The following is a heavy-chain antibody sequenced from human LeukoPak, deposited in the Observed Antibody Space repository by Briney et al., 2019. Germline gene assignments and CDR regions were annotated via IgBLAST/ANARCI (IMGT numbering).Heavy chain of an antibody. CDR1: GYTLTELS. CDR3: ATYDYVWGSYRYTVRFDY. V-gene: IGHV1-24*01. D-gene: IGHD3-16*02. J-gene: IGHJ4*02. CDR2: FDPEDGET. Sequence: ASVKVSCKVSGYTLTELSMHWVRQAPGKGLEWMGGFDPEDGETIYAQKFQGRVTMTEDTSTDTAYMELSGLRSEDTAVYYCATYDYVWGSYRYTVRFDYWGQGTLVTVSS.